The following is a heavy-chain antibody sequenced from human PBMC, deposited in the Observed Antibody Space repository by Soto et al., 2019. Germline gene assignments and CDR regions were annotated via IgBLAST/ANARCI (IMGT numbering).Heavy chain of an antibody. D-gene: IGHD1-20*01. CDR1: GLTFSVSA. J-gene: IGHJ4*02. CDR2: TGLSGRTT. CDR3: ATVHNTSRSFNF. V-gene: IGHV3-23*01. Sequence: EVQLLESGGGLVQPGGSLRLSCVASGLTFSVSAMTWVRQAPGKGLEWVSTTGLSGRTTYYGDSVKGRFTVSRDNSKNTMDMQMSSLRAEDTAVYYCATVHNTSRSFNFWGRGTLVTVSS.